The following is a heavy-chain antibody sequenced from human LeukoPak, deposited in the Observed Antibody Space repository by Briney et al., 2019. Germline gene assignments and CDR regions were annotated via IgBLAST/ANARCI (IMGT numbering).Heavy chain of an antibody. D-gene: IGHD2-2*01. Sequence: GASVTVSCKASGYTFTQYGISWVRQAPGQGLEWVGWISAYNGNTNYVQKFQGRVTMTTDTSTSTAYMELTSLRSDDTAVYYCARDVEAAFCSTSTCYDLVFDYWGQGTLVTVSS. CDR3: ARDVEAAFCSTSTCYDLVFDY. CDR2: ISAYNGNT. CDR1: GYTFTQYG. J-gene: IGHJ4*02. V-gene: IGHV1-18*01.